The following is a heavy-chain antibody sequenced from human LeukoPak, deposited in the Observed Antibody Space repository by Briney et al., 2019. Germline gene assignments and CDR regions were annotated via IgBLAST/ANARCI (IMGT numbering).Heavy chain of an antibody. CDR3: ARDGRGSTWYFDY. CDR2: MSYDGNNK. CDR1: GFTFSTYA. D-gene: IGHD6-13*01. Sequence: GGSLRLSCAASGFTFSTYAMHWVRQAPGKGLEWVAVMSYDGNNKYYTHSVKGRFTISRDNSKNTLYLQMNSLRAEDTALYYCARDGRGSTWYFDYWGQGTLVTVSS. J-gene: IGHJ4*02. V-gene: IGHV3-30*04.